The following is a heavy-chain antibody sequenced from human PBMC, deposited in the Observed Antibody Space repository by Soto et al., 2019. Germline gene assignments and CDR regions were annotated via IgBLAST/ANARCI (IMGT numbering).Heavy chain of an antibody. CDR2: ISNSGST. D-gene: IGHD1-26*01. J-gene: IGHJ4*02. CDR3: ARHNIEGGYRYFEN. Sequence: QVQLQESGPGLVKPSETLSLTCTVSGGSINSYYWSWVRQPPGKGLEWIGYISNSGSTVYNPSLKVGARISLDPSKNPLSLRLSSGTAADTAMYYCARHNIEGGYRYFENWGQGTLVTVSS. V-gene: IGHV4-59*08. CDR1: GGSINSYY.